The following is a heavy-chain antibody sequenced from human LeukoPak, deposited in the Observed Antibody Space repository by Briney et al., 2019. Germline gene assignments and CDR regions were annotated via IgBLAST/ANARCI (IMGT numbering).Heavy chain of an antibody. D-gene: IGHD3-22*01. CDR3: ARPLGVYYYDSSGYYS. J-gene: IGHJ4*02. CDR2: INHSGST. CDR1: GGSFSGYY. Sequence: SETLSLTCAVYGGSFSGYYWSWIRQPPGKGLEWFGEINHSGSTNYNPSLKSRVTISVDTSKNQFSLKLSSVTAADTAVYYCARPLGVYYYDSSGYYSWGQGTLVTVSS. V-gene: IGHV4-34*01.